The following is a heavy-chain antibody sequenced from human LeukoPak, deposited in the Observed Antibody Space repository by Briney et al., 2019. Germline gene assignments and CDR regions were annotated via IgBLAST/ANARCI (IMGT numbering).Heavy chain of an antibody. CDR1: GGSFSGYY. D-gene: IGHD6-13*01. CDR2: INHSGNT. CDR3: ARDHRAGIAAAGTGWFDP. V-gene: IGHV4-34*01. Sequence: SETLSLTCAVYGGSFSGYYWSWIRQPPGKGLEWIGEINHSGNTNYNPSLKSRVTISVDTSKNQFSLKLSSVTAADTAVYYCARDHRAGIAAAGTGWFDPWGQGTLVTVSS. J-gene: IGHJ5*02.